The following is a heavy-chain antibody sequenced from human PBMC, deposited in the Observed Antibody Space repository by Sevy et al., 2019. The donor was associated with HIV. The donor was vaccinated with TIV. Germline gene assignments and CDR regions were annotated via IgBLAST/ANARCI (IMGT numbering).Heavy chain of an antibody. D-gene: IGHD2-2*01. J-gene: IGHJ6*02. V-gene: IGHV3-48*01. CDR2: ISSSSSTI. CDR3: ARPLSGYCSSTSCPRAYYYYGMDV. Sequence: GGSLRLSCAASGFTVSSYSMNWVRQAPGKGLEWVSYISSSSSTIYYADSVKGRFTISRDNAKNSLYLQMNSLRAEDTAVYYCARPLSGYCSSTSCPRAYYYYGMDVWGQGTTVTVSS. CDR1: GFTVSSYS.